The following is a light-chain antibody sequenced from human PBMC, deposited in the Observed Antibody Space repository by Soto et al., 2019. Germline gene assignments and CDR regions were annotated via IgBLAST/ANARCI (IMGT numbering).Light chain of an antibody. CDR2: AAS. CDR3: QQYNNWPV. V-gene: IGKV3-15*01. Sequence: EIVMTQSPASLSVSPGERATLSCRASQSVSSNLAWYQQKPCQAPRLLIYAASTRATGIPARFSGSGSGTEFTLTISSLQSEDFAVYYCQQYNNWPVFGQGTKVDIK. J-gene: IGKJ1*01. CDR1: QSVSSN.